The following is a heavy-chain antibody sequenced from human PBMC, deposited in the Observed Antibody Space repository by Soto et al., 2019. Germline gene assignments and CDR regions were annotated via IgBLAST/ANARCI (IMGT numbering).Heavy chain of an antibody. Sequence: GGSLRLSCAASGFTLSSSAMSWVRQAPGKGLEWVSAISSSGGSTKYADSVKGRFTISRDNSKNTLYLQMNSLRAEDTAVYYCAKVPFFGVVTGVLDFDYWGQGTLVTVSS. D-gene: IGHD3-3*01. J-gene: IGHJ4*02. CDR2: ISSSGGST. CDR1: GFTLSSSA. CDR3: AKVPFFGVVTGVLDFDY. V-gene: IGHV3-23*01.